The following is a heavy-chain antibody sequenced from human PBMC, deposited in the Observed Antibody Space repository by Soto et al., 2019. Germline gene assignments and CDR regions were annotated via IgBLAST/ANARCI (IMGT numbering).Heavy chain of an antibody. D-gene: IGHD3-3*01. CDR3: ARGYDFWSGYYSSHLFDY. Sequence: QVQLQESGPGLVKPSQTLSLTCTVSGGSISSGDYYWSWIRQPPGKGLEWIGYIYYSGSTYYNPSLKSRVTISVGTSKNQFSLKLSSVTAADTSVYYCARGYDFWSGYYSSHLFDYWGQGTLVTVSS. CDR1: GGSISSGDYY. V-gene: IGHV4-30-4*01. CDR2: IYYSGST. J-gene: IGHJ4*02.